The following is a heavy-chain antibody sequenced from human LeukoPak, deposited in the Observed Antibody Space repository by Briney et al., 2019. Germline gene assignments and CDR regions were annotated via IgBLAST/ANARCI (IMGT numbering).Heavy chain of an antibody. V-gene: IGHV3-48*03. D-gene: IGHD6-13*01. J-gene: IGHJ4*02. CDR1: GFTFSSYE. Sequence: GGSLRLSCAASGFTFSSYEMNWVRQAPGKGLEWVSYISSSGSTIYYADSVKGRFTISRDNSKNTVYLQMNSLRAEDTAVYYCGRKCSSSWYIDYWGQGTLVTVSS. CDR3: GRKCSSSWYIDY. CDR2: ISSSGSTI.